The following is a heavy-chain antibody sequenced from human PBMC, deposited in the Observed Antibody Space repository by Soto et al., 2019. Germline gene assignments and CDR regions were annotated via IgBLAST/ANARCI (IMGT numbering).Heavy chain of an antibody. Sequence: PGGSLRLSCSASGFTFSSYAMHWVRQAPGKGLEYVSAISSNGGSTYYADSVKGRFTISRDNSKNTLYLQMSSLRAEDTAVYYCVKEGDIAAAGTEFDYWGQGTLVTVSS. CDR1: GFTFSSYA. CDR3: VKEGDIAAAGTEFDY. V-gene: IGHV3-64D*06. D-gene: IGHD6-13*01. J-gene: IGHJ4*02. CDR2: ISSNGGST.